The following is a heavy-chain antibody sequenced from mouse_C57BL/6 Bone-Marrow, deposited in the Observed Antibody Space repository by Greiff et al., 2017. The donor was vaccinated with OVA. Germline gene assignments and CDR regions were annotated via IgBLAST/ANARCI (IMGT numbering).Heavy chain of an antibody. CDR2: INPNNGGT. J-gene: IGHJ2*01. CDR3: ARERDITTVVAYYLDY. D-gene: IGHD1-1*01. Sequence: EVQLQQSGPELVKPGASVKISCKASGYTFTDYYMNWVKQSHGKSLEWIGDINPNNGGTSYNQKFKGKATLTVDKSSSTAYMELRSLTSEDSAVYYCARERDITTVVAYYLDYWGQGTTLTVSS. V-gene: IGHV1-26*01. CDR1: GYTFTDYY.